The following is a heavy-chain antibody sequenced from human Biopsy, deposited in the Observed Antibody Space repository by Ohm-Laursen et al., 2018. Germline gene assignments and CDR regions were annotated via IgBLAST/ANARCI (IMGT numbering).Heavy chain of an antibody. J-gene: IGHJ6*02. V-gene: IGHV4-59*01. D-gene: IGHD2/OR15-2a*01. CDR2: IYYSGTT. CDR3: ARATNSTGWPYYYFYGMDV. CDR1: GGSISSDY. Sequence: TLSLTCTVSGGSISSDYWSWIRQTPGKGLEWIGYIYYSGTTNYNPSLKSRVTISVDTSKKQSSLRLNSVTAADTAVYYCARATNSTGWPYYYFYGMDVWGQGTTVTVSS.